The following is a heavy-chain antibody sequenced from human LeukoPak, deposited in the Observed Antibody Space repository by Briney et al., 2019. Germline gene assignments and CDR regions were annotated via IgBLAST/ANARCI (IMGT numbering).Heavy chain of an antibody. CDR3: ARYSGRFLGDAFDV. J-gene: IGHJ3*01. D-gene: IGHD3-10*01. CDR1: GFTFSDYC. V-gene: IGHV3-11*01. CDR2: ISTSGSTM. Sequence: GGSLRLSCAASGFTFSDYCMSWIRQAPGKGLEWVAYISTSGSTMYYGDSVEGRFTVSRDNAKNSLYLQMNSLRAEDTAVYYCARYSGRFLGDAFDVWGQGTVVTVSS.